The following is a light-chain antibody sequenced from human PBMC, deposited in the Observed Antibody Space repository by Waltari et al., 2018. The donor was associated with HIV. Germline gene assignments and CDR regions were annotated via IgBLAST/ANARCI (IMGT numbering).Light chain of an antibody. CDR1: TGAVTSDHY. CDR3: LLSYNGARNWV. V-gene: IGLV7-46*01. Sequence: QAVVTQEPSLTVSPGGTVTLTCGSSTGAVTSDHYPYWFQQKPGQAPRTLLYDTSDHHSGTPARFSGSLLGGKAALTLSGAQPEDEAEYYCLLSYNGARNWVFGGGTKLTVL. CDR2: DTS. J-gene: IGLJ3*02.